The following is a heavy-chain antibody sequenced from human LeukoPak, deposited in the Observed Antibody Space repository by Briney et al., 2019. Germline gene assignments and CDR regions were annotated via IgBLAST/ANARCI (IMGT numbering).Heavy chain of an antibody. CDR2: INSDGSST. V-gene: IGHV3-74*01. D-gene: IGHD1-26*01. Sequence: SGGSLRLSCAASGFTFSNYWMHWVRQAPGNGLVWVSRINSDGSSTSYADSVKGRFTISRDNAKNTLYLQMNSLRAEDTAVYYCARVSSGSYFGYYYYYMDVWGKGTTVTVSS. CDR1: GFTFSNYW. CDR3: ARVSSGSYFGYYYYYMDV. J-gene: IGHJ6*03.